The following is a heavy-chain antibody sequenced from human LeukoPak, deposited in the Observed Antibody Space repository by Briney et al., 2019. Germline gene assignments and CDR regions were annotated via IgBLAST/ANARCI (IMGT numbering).Heavy chain of an antibody. CDR3: ARDALYCSGGSCYQYNWFDP. J-gene: IGHJ5*02. V-gene: IGHV3-30*04. Sequence: GGSLRLSCAASGFTFSSYAMHWVRQAPGKGLEWVAVISYDGSKKYYADSVKGRFTISRDNSKNTLYLQMNSLRAEDTAVYYCARDALYCSGGSCYQYNWFDPWGQGTLVTVSS. D-gene: IGHD2-15*01. CDR2: ISYDGSKK. CDR1: GFTFSSYA.